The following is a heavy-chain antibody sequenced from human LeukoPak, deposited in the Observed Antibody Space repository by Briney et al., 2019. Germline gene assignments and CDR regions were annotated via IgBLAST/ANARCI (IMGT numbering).Heavy chain of an antibody. D-gene: IGHD6-13*01. CDR2: AYYRSKWYN. J-gene: IGHJ6*03. CDR3: ARQEYSSSWYAPDYYYYYMDV. V-gene: IGHV6-1*01. Sequence: SQTLSLTCAISGDSVSSNSAAWNWIRQSPSRGLEWLGRAYYRSKWYNDYAVSVKSRITINPDTSKNQFSLQLNSVTPEDTAVYYCARQEYSSSWYAPDYYYYYMDVWGKGTTVTVSS. CDR1: GDSVSSNSAA.